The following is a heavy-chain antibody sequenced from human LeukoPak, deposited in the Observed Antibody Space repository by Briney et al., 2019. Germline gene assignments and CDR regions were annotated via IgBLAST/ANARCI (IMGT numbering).Heavy chain of an antibody. CDR3: ARDSSGYYFFDY. V-gene: IGHV4-61*02. CDR1: GGSISSGSYY. Sequence: SQTLSLTCTVSGGSISSGSYYWSWIRQPAGKGLEWIGRIYTSGSTNYNPSLKSRVTISVDTSKNQFSLKLSSVTAADTAVYYCARDSSGYYFFDYWGQGTLVTVSS. D-gene: IGHD3-22*01. J-gene: IGHJ4*02. CDR2: IYTSGST.